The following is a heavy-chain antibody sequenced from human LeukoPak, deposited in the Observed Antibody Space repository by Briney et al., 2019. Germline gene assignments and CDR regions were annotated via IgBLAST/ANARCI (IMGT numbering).Heavy chain of an antibody. CDR1: GFTFSSYW. Sequence: GGSLRLSCAASGFTFSSYWTHWVRQAPGKGLVWVSRINSDGGSTSHADSVKGRFTISRDNAKNTLYLQMNSLRAEDTAVYYCARGNYGMDVWGQGTTVTVSS. CDR3: ARGNYGMDV. V-gene: IGHV3-74*01. CDR2: INSDGGST. J-gene: IGHJ6*02.